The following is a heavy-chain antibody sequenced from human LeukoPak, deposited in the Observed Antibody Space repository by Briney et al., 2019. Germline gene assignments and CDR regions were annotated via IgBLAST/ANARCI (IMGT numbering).Heavy chain of an antibody. CDR3: ARRDGGYDPIDY. D-gene: IGHD5-12*01. CDR2: IYYSGST. V-gene: IGHV4-59*08. CDR1: GGSISSYY. J-gene: IGHJ4*02. Sequence: SETLSLTCTVSGGSISSYYWSWIRQPPGKGLEWIGYIYYSGSTNYNPSLKSRVTISVDTSKNQFSLKLSSVTAADTAVHYCARRDGGYDPIDYWGQGTLVTVSS.